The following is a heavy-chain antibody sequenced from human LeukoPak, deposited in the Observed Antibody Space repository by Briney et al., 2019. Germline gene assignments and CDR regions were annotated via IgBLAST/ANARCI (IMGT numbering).Heavy chain of an antibody. V-gene: IGHV4-38-2*02. CDR1: GYSISSGYY. Sequence: PSETLSLTCTVSGYSISSGYYWGWIRQPPGKGLEWIGSIYHSGSTYYNPSLKSRVTISVDTSKNQFSLKLSSVTAADTAVYYCARASEYRSPDYWGQGTLVTVSS. CDR2: IYHSGST. J-gene: IGHJ4*02. D-gene: IGHD6-6*01. CDR3: ARASEYRSPDY.